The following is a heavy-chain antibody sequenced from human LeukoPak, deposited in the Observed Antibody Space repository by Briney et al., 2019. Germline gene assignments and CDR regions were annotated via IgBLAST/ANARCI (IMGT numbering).Heavy chain of an antibody. J-gene: IGHJ4*02. V-gene: IGHV1-2*02. D-gene: IGHD2-2*01. CDR1: GYTFTGYY. Sequence: GASVKVSCKASGYTFTGYYMHWVRQAPGQELEWMGWINPNSGGTNYAQKFQGRVTMTRDTSISTAYMELSRLRSDDTAVYYCARWGLGYCSSTSCYDVVDYWGQGTLVTVSS. CDR2: INPNSGGT. CDR3: ARWGLGYCSSTSCYDVVDY.